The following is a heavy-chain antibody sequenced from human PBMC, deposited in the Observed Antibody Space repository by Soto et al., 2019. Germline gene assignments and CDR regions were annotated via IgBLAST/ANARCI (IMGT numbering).Heavy chain of an antibody. J-gene: IGHJ6*04. CDR2: IKRDGSEK. D-gene: IGHD1-1*01. CDR1: GLTFSNYW. CDR3: TSLHDSGV. Sequence: PGGSLRLSCVVSGLTFSNYWMSWVRQAPGKGLEWVANIKRDGSEKNYVDSVRGRFTISRDNAKNSLYLQMNSLRAEDTAVYYCTSLHDSGVWGKGTTVTVSS. V-gene: IGHV3-7*01.